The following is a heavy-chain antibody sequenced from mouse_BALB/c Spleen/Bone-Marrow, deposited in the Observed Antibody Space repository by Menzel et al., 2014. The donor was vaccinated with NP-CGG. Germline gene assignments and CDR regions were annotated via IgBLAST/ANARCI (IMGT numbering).Heavy chain of an antibody. CDR3: ARGIRNYFDY. J-gene: IGHJ2*01. CDR1: GYTFSSYW. CDR2: ILPGSGST. Sequence: VQLQQSGAELMKPGASVKISCKATGYTFSSYWIEFIEQRPGHGLEWIGEILPGSGSTHYNEKFKGRATFTADTSSNTAYMQLSSLTSEDSAVYYCARGIRNYFDYWGQGTTLTVSS. V-gene: IGHV1-9*01. D-gene: IGHD3-2*02.